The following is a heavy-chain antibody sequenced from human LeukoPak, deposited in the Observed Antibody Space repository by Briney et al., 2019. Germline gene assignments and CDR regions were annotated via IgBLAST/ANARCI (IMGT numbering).Heavy chain of an antibody. CDR3: ASSSVPAAIPLTYYYYYGMDV. V-gene: IGHV1-69*13. D-gene: IGHD2-2*02. CDR1: GGTFSSYA. J-gene: IGHJ6*02. CDR2: IIPIFGTA. Sequence: SVKVSCKASGGTFSSYAISWARQAPGQGLEWMGGIIPIFGTANYAQKFQGRVTITADESTSTAYMELSSLRSEDTAVYYCASSSVPAAIPLTYYYYYGMDVWGQGTTVTVSS.